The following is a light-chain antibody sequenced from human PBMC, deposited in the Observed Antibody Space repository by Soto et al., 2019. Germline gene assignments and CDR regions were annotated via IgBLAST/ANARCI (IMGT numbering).Light chain of an antibody. Sequence: EIVITQSPATLSVSTGERATLSCRASQSVSSSHLAWYQHKPGQAPRLLIYAASSRATGIPDRFSGSGSGTDFSLTIRRLEPDDFAVYYCQKYGNFWTFGQVTKVDI. J-gene: IGKJ1*01. CDR1: QSVSSSH. V-gene: IGKV3-20*01. CDR3: QKYGNFWT. CDR2: AAS.